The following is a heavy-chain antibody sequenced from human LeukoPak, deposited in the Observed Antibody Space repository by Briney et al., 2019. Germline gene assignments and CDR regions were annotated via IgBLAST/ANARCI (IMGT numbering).Heavy chain of an antibody. Sequence: GASLKISSKGSGSSFTNFWIGWVRPKPGKGLEWMGIIYPDDSDTRYSPSFQGQVTISADKSISTAYLSLKASDTAMYYCARLLVGATGKPNWFDPWGQGTLVTVSS. CDR2: IYPDDSDT. CDR3: ARLLVGATGKPNWFDP. V-gene: IGHV5-51*01. D-gene: IGHD1-26*01. CDR1: GSSFTNFW. J-gene: IGHJ5*02.